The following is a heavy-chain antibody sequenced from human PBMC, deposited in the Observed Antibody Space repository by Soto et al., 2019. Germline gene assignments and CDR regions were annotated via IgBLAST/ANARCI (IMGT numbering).Heavy chain of an antibody. D-gene: IGHD3-3*01. CDR2: FDPEDGET. V-gene: IGHV1-24*01. Sequence: ASVKVSCKVSGYTLTELSMHWVRQAPGKGLEWMGGFDPEDGETIYAQKFQGRVTMTEDTSTDTAYMELSSLRSEDTAVYYCATDTDFWSGYYDRRGFDYWGQGTLVTVSS. CDR1: GYTLTELS. J-gene: IGHJ4*02. CDR3: ATDTDFWSGYYDRRGFDY.